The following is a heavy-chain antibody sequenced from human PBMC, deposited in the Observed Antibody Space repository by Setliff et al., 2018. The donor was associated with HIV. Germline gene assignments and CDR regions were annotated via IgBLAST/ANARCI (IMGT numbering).Heavy chain of an antibody. V-gene: IGHV4-4*09. CDR2: IYTSGSV. Sequence: SETLSLTCTVSGGSISSYYWSWIRQPPGKGLEWIGYIYTSGSVNYNPSLNSRVTISVDTSKNQFSLKVNSVTAADTAVYYCARSPYDYVWGSYRAFDYWGQGTLVTVSS. CDR1: GGSISSYY. CDR3: ARSPYDYVWGSYRAFDY. D-gene: IGHD3-16*02. J-gene: IGHJ4*02.